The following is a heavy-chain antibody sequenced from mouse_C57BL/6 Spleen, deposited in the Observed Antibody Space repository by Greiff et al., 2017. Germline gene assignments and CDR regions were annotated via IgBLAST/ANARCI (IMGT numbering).Heavy chain of an antibody. V-gene: IGHV5-17*01. CDR2: ISSGSSTI. CDR1: GFTFSDYG. D-gene: IGHD1-1*01. CDR3: ARPHYYGSSPDFDY. J-gene: IGHJ2*01. Sequence: DVKLVESGGGLVKPGGSLKLSCAASGFTFSDYGMHWVRQAPEKGLEWVAYISSGSSTIYYADTVKGRFTISRDNAKNTLFLQMTSLRSEDTAMYYCARPHYYGSSPDFDYWGQGTTLTVSS.